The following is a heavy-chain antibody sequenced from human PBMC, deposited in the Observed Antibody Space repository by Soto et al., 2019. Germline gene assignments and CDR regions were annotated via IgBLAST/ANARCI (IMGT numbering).Heavy chain of an antibody. V-gene: IGHV1-18*01. CDR3: AREGGSCSSTSCSPSDAFDI. J-gene: IGHJ3*02. Sequence: ASVKVSCKASGYTFTSYGISWVRQAPGQGIEWMGWISAYNGNTNYAQKLQGRVTMTTDTSTSTAYMELRSLRSDDTAVYYCAREGGSCSSTSCSPSDAFDIWGQGTMVTVSS. CDR1: GYTFTSYG. CDR2: ISAYNGNT. D-gene: IGHD2-2*01.